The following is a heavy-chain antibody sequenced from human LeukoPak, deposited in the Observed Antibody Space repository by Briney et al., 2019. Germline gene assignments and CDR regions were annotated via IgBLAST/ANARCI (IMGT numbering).Heavy chain of an antibody. V-gene: IGHV3-33*01. D-gene: IGHD2-2*01. Sequence: GRSLRLSCAASGFTFSSHGMHWVRQAPGKGLEWVAVIWYDGSNRYYADSVRGRFTISRDNSKNTLYLQMNSLRAEDTAVYYCASYCSSTSCYDYWGQGTLVTVSS. CDR2: IWYDGSNR. CDR3: ASYCSSTSCYDY. CDR1: GFTFSSHG. J-gene: IGHJ4*02.